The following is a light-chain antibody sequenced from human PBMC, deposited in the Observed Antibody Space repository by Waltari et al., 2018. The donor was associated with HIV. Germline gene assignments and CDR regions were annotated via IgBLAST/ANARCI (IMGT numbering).Light chain of an antibody. CDR1: TSDIGGYNY. CDR3: SSYAGTNKV. Sequence: QSALTQPPSASGSPGQSVTVSCTATTSDIGGYNYVSWYQHHPGKAPKLIMYEVTKRPSGVPDRFSGSKSGNTASLTVSGLQAEDEADYYCSSYAGTNKVFGGGTKLTVL. V-gene: IGLV2-8*01. CDR2: EVT. J-gene: IGLJ3*02.